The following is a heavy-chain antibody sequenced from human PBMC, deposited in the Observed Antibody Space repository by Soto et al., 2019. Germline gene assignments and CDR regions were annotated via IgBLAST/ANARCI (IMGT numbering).Heavy chain of an antibody. D-gene: IGHD2-2*01. CDR1: GFTFSNFA. J-gene: IGHJ6*03. CDR2: ITGSTGTT. CDR3: AKDTSSSPYYMDV. Sequence: GGSLRLSCAASGFTFSNFAMSWVRHAPGKVLEWVSEITGSTGTTYYADSVRGRFIISGDNSKNTLHLQMNSLRAEDTAVYYCAKDTSSSPYYMDVWGKGTTVTVSS. V-gene: IGHV3-23*01.